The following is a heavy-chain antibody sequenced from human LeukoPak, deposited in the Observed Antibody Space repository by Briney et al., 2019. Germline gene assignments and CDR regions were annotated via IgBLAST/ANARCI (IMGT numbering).Heavy chain of an antibody. CDR2: IQYDGSEK. J-gene: IGHJ4*02. CDR1: GFSFSTDG. D-gene: IGHD6-19*01. CDR3: AKDSPFRAVGDY. Sequence: GGSLRLSCAASGFSFSTDGMHWVRQAPGKGLEWVAFIQYDGSEKYYADSVKGRFTISRDNSKNTLYLQMNSLRAEDTAVYYCAKDSPFRAVGDYWGQGTLVTVSS. V-gene: IGHV3-30*02.